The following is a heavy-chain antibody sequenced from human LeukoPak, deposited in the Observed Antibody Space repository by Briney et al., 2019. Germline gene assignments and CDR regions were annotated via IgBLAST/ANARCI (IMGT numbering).Heavy chain of an antibody. J-gene: IGHJ1*01. CDR2: INHSGST. CDR1: GGSFSGYY. V-gene: IGHV4-34*01. Sequence: SETLSLTCAVYGGSFSGYYWSWIRQPPGKGLEWIGEINHSGSTNYNPSLKSRVTIPVDTSKNQFSLKLSSVTAADTAVYYCARGPPTVTRKKQQRTFLDYFQHWGQGTLVTVSS. D-gene: IGHD4-17*01. CDR3: ARGPPTVTRKKQQRTFLDYFQH.